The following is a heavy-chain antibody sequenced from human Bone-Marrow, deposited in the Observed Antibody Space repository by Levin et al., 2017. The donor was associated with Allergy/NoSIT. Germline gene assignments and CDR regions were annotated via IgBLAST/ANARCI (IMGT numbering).Heavy chain of an antibody. CDR3: AKDVEYGDSFRLEY. V-gene: IGHV3-23*01. J-gene: IGHJ4*02. CDR1: GFTFDYYA. D-gene: IGHD4-17*01. CDR2: INGGGDST. Sequence: SGGSLRLSCATSGFTFDYYAVTWVRQAPGKGLQWVATINGGGDSTYYAASVRGRFTISRDNSKKTLYLQMNSLRAEDTAVYYCAKDVEYGDSFRLEYWGQGTLVTVSS.